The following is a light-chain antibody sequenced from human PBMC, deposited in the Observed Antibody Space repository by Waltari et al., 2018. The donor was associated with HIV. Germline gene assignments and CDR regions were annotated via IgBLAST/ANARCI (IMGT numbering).Light chain of an antibody. CDR2: TNP. CDR1: GANIGANYD. J-gene: IGLJ3*02. CDR3: QSFDSGLSAWV. V-gene: IGLV1-40*03. Sequence: QSVLTQPPSVSGAPGQRVTVSCTGHGANIGANYDVQWYQVLPGSAPKLLIHTNPARPSGVPDRVSRSKSGASASLAITGLQAEDEGDYYCQSFDSGLSAWVFGGGTKLTVL.